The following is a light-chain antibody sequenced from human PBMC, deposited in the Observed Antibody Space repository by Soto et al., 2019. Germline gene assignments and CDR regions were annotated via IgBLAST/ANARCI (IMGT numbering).Light chain of an antibody. Sequence: AIPITQSPSSFSASTGDRVAITCRASQGISSYLAWYQQKPRKAPKLLIYAASRLESGVPSRFSGSRSGTDFTLTISSLQPEDFAVYYCQQYNNWWTFGQGTKV. CDR1: QGISSY. V-gene: IGKV1-8*01. J-gene: IGKJ1*01. CDR3: QQYNNWWT. CDR2: AAS.